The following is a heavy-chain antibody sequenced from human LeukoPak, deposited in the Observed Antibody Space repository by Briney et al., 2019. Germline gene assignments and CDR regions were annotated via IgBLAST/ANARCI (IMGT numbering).Heavy chain of an antibody. Sequence: KPSETLSLTCAVYGVSFSGYYWSWIRQPPGKGLEWIGEFNHSGSTNYNPSLKSRVTISVDTSKNQFSLKLSSVTAADTAVYYCARGNYETYDSSGYFDYWGQGTLVTVSS. CDR2: FNHSGST. CDR3: ARGNYETYDSSGYFDY. J-gene: IGHJ4*02. CDR1: GVSFSGYY. D-gene: IGHD3-22*01. V-gene: IGHV4-34*01.